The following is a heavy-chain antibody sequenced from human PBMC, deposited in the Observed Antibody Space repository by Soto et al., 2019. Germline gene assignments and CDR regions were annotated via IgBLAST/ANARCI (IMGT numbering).Heavy chain of an antibody. CDR1: GFTFSSYW. Sequence: GGSLRLSCAASGFTFSSYWMSWVRQAPGKGLEWVANIKQDGSEKYYVDSVKGRFTISRDNAKNSLYLQMNSLRAEDTAVYYCARVDYRVFGAFDIWGQGTMVTVSS. V-gene: IGHV3-7*05. CDR3: ARVDYRVFGAFDI. J-gene: IGHJ3*02. D-gene: IGHD4-17*01. CDR2: IKQDGSEK.